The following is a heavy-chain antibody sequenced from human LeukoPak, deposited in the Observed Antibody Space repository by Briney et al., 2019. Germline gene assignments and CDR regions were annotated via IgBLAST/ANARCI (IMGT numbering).Heavy chain of an antibody. Sequence: PGGSLRLSCEASGFTFSRYWMTWVRQAPGKGLEWVAIIKQDGGEKHYADSVRGRFTLSRDNAKNSLFLQMSSLRVEDTALYYCTKRARMGIAAAGDGFHIWGQGTMVTVSS. CDR2: IKQDGGEK. CDR3: TKRARMGIAAAGDGFHI. CDR1: GFTFSRYW. D-gene: IGHD6-13*01. J-gene: IGHJ3*02. V-gene: IGHV3-7*03.